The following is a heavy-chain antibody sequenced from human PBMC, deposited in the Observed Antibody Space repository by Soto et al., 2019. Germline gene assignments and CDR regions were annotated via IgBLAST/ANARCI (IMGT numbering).Heavy chain of an antibody. CDR1: GDSVSSNSAA. Sequence: SQTLSLTCVISGDSVSSNSAAWNWIRQSPSRGLEWLGRTYYRSKWYNDYAVSVKSRITINPDTSKNQFSLQLNSVTPEDTAVYYCARSTRTIVGVVPHSPRSWFDPWGQGRLVTVPS. J-gene: IGHJ5*02. D-gene: IGHD3-3*01. CDR3: ARSTRTIVGVVPHSPRSWFDP. CDR2: TYYRSKWYN. V-gene: IGHV6-1*01.